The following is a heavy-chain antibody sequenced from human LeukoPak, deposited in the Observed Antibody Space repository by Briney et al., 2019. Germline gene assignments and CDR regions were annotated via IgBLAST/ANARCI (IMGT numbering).Heavy chain of an antibody. CDR2: IYSNGST. CDR1: GGSISSYY. J-gene: IGHJ4*02. CDR3: ARGAYSGYDLDY. V-gene: IGHV4-59*01. D-gene: IGHD5-12*01. Sequence: SETLSLTCTVSGGSISSYYWTWIRQPPGKGQERIGYIYSNGSTNYNPSLKSRVTISVDMSKNQFSVKLSSVTAADTAVYNCARGAYSGYDLDYWGQGTLVTVSS.